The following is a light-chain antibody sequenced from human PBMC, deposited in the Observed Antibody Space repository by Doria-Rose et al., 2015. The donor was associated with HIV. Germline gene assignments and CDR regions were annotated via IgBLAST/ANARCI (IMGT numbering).Light chain of an antibody. CDR3: QSYDSSLSGSVV. Sequence: QSVLTQPPSVSGAPGQRVTISCTGSSSNIGADYDVHWYQQLPGTAPKLLIYGSSNRPSGVPDRFSGSKSGTSASLAITGLQAEDEADYYCQSYDSSLSGSVVFGGGTKLTVL. CDR2: GSS. CDR1: SSNIGADYD. V-gene: IGLV1-40*01. J-gene: IGLJ2*01.